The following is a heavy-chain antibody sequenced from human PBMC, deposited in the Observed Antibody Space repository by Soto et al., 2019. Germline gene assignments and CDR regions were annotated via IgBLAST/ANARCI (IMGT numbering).Heavy chain of an antibody. CDR2: IVVGSGNT. CDR1: GFTFTSSA. V-gene: IGHV1-58*01. D-gene: IGHD3-22*01. CDR3: AARVHYYDSSGPGDY. J-gene: IGHJ4*02. Sequence: SVKVSCKATGFTFTSSAVQWVRQARGQRLEWIGWIVVGSGNTNYAQKFQERVTITRDMSTSTAYMELSSLRSEDTAVYYCAARVHYYDSSGPGDYWGQGTLVTVSS.